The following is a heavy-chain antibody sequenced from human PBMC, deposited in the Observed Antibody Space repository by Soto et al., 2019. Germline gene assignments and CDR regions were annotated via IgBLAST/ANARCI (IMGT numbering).Heavy chain of an antibody. Sequence: QVQLQESGPGLVKPSETLSLTCTVSGGSVSSGSYYWSWIRQPPGKGLEWIGYIYYSGSTNYNPSLKSRVTISVDTSKNQFSLKLSSVTAADTAVYYCARGSIVGATISYWGQGTLVTVSS. CDR1: GGSVSSGSYY. CDR3: ARGSIVGATISY. V-gene: IGHV4-61*01. D-gene: IGHD1-26*01. CDR2: IYYSGST. J-gene: IGHJ4*02.